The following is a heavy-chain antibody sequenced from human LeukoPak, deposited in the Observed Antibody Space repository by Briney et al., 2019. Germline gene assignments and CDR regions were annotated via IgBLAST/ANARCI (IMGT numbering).Heavy chain of an antibody. Sequence: GGSLRLSCAASGFTFSSYWMHWVRQAPGKGLVWVSRINSDGSSTSYADSVKGRFTISRDNAKNTLYLQMNSLRAEDTAVYYCARESDHSVSQVDFDLWGQGTMVTVSS. CDR3: ARESDHSVSQVDFDL. D-gene: IGHD1-14*01. CDR1: GFTFSSYW. J-gene: IGHJ3*01. CDR2: INSDGSST. V-gene: IGHV3-74*01.